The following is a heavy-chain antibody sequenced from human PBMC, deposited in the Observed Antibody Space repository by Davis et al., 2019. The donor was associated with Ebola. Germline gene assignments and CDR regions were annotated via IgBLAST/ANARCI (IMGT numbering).Heavy chain of an antibody. J-gene: IGHJ6*02. CDR2: VSVYNHNT. CDR3: ASTTSMESTHFYYYALDV. D-gene: IGHD1-1*01. Sequence: ASVKVSCKASGYTFATHGLSWVRQAPGQGLEWMGWVSVYNHNTNYAQNLQGRVTMTTDTSTNTAYMELRSLRSDDTAVYFCASTTSMESTHFYYYALDVWGQGTTVTVSS. V-gene: IGHV1-18*01. CDR1: GYTFATHG.